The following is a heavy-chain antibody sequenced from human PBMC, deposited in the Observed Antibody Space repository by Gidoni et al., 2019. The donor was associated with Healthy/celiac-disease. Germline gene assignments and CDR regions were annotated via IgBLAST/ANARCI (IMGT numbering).Heavy chain of an antibody. CDR2: ISSSSSTI. CDR1: GFTFSSYS. J-gene: IGHJ6*02. CDR3: ARDRGRSKIVVVPAAIRGGMDV. D-gene: IGHD2-2*02. Sequence: EVQLVESGGGLVQPGGSLRLSCAASGFTFSSYSMNWVRQAPGKGLEWVSYISSSSSTIYYADSVKGRFTISRDNAKNSLYLQMNSLRAEDTAVYYCARDRGRSKIVVVPAAIRGGMDVWGQGTTVTVSS. V-gene: IGHV3-48*04.